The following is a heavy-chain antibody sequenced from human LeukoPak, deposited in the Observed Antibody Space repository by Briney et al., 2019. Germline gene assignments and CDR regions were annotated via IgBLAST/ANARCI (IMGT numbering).Heavy chain of an antibody. V-gene: IGHV3-74*01. CDR1: GFTFSSYW. CDR2: INSDGSST. J-gene: IGHJ1*01. Sequence: PGGSLRLSCAASGFTFSSYWMHWVRQAPGKGLVGVSRINSDGSSTSYADSVKGRFTISRDNAKNTLYLQMNSLRAEDTAVYYCASGPVPNPQYSGSYSAYFQHWGQGTLVTVSS. D-gene: IGHD1-26*01. CDR3: ASGPVPNPQYSGSYSAYFQH.